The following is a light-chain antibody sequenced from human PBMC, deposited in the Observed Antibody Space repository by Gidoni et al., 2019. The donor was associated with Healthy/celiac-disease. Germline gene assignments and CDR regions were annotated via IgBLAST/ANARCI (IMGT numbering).Light chain of an antibody. V-gene: IGKV3-20*01. CDR1: QSVSSSY. CDR2: GAS. J-gene: IGKJ4*01. CDR3: QQYGSSPGLT. Sequence: IVLTQSPVTLSLSPGERATLSCRASQSVSSSYLAWYQQKPGQAPRLLIYGASSRATGIPDRCSGSGSGTDFTLTISRLEPEDFAVYYCQQYGSSPGLTFGGGTKVEIK.